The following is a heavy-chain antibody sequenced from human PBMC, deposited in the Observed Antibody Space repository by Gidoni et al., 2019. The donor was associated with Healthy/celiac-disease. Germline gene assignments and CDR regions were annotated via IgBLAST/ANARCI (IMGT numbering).Heavy chain of an antibody. CDR2: IIPIFGTA. Sequence: QVQLVQSGAEVKKPGSSVKVSCKASGGTFSSYAISWVRQAPGQGLEWMGGIIPIFGTANYAQKFQGRVTITADESTSTAYMELSSLRSEDTAVYYCARDRVDTAMGTRGYGMDVWGQGTTVTVSS. J-gene: IGHJ6*02. CDR3: ARDRVDTAMGTRGYGMDV. D-gene: IGHD5-18*01. CDR1: GGTFSSYA. V-gene: IGHV1-69*12.